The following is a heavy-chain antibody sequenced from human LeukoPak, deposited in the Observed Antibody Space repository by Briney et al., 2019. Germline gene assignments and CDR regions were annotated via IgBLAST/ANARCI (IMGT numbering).Heavy chain of an antibody. CDR1: EYTFVHHF. J-gene: IGHJ6*04. V-gene: IGHV1-46*01. Sequence: GSSVTVSCKASEYTFVHHFIHWVRQAPAQGLEGMGTINPRDRSTRYAEKFKGRVTMTSDTSTSTVYMDLSNLRSEDTAVYYCARDRASFENRVSYYYGLDVWGKGTTVSVSS. D-gene: IGHD2/OR15-2a*01. CDR2: INPRDRST. CDR3: ARDRASFENRVSYYYGLDV.